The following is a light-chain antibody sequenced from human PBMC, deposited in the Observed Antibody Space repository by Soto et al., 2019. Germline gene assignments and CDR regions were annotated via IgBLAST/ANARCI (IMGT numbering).Light chain of an antibody. CDR2: KAS. V-gene: IGKV1-5*03. Sequence: DIPMTQSPSTLSASVGDRVTITCRASQSISYWLAWYQQKPGKAPNLLIYKASSLESGVPSRFSGSGSGTEFTLTISSLQPDDFATYYCQQYNNYWTFGQGTKVDIK. CDR3: QQYNNYWT. CDR1: QSISYW. J-gene: IGKJ1*01.